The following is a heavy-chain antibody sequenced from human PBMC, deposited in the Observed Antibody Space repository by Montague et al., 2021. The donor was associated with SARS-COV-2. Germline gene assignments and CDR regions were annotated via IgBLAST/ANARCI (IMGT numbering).Heavy chain of an antibody. CDR2: ISGSGGGT. Sequence: SLRLSCAVSGFMFNDYAINWVRQAPGKALGWVSAISGSGGGTYYAESVKGRFATSRDTSKNTVFLQMDSLRLEDTALYFCARDHETVGRPSDYWGQGTLVIVSS. D-gene: IGHD4-11*01. CDR3: ARDHETVGRPSDY. CDR1: GFMFNDYA. V-gene: IGHV3-23*01. J-gene: IGHJ4*02.